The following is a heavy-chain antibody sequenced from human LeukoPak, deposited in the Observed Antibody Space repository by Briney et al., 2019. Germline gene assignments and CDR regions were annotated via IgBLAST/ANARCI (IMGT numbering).Heavy chain of an antibody. Sequence: SETLSLTCAVSGGSISSSNWWSWVRQPPGKGLEWIGYIYHSGSTYYNPSLKSRVAISVDRSKNQFSLKLSSVTAADTAVYYCASEGAGSYDSSGGFQHWGQGTLVTVSS. CDR1: GGSISSSNW. CDR2: IYHSGST. J-gene: IGHJ1*01. D-gene: IGHD3-22*01. V-gene: IGHV4-4*02. CDR3: ASEGAGSYDSSGGFQH.